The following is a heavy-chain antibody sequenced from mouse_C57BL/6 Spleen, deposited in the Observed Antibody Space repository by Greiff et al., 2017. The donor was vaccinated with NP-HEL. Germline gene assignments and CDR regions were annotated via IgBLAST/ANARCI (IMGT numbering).Heavy chain of an antibody. Sequence: EVQLQQSGTVLARPGASVKMSCKTSGYTFTSYWMHWVKQRPGQGLEWIGAIYPGNSDTSYNQKFKGKAKLTAVTSASTAYMELSSLTNEDSAVYYCTRNGDYDYYYAMDYWGQGTSVTVSS. CDR2: IYPGNSDT. CDR1: GYTFTSYW. V-gene: IGHV1-5*01. CDR3: TRNGDYDYYYAMDY. D-gene: IGHD2-4*01. J-gene: IGHJ4*01.